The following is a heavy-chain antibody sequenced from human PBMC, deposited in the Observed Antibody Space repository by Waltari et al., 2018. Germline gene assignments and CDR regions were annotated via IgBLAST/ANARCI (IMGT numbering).Heavy chain of an antibody. Sequence: EVQLVETGGGLIQPGGSLRLSCAASGFTVSSNYMSWVRQAPGKGLEWVSVIYRGGTTSYADSVKGRFTISRDNSKNTLYLQMNSLRAEDTAVYYCARDEYSSSSSYYWGQGTLVTVSS. D-gene: IGHD6-6*01. V-gene: IGHV3-53*02. CDR3: ARDEYSSSSSYY. J-gene: IGHJ4*02. CDR1: GFTVSSNY. CDR2: IYRGGTT.